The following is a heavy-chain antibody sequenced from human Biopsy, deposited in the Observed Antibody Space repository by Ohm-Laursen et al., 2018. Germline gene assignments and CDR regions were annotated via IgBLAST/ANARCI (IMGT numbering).Heavy chain of an antibody. CDR3: ARDRGYYSDRTVPGYFDL. CDR1: GGSVRSPDHR. Sequence: PSQTLSLTCTVSGGSVRSPDHRWNWVRRAPGKGLEWIGNIYYSWTTFYSPSLRGRVTMDLDRSKNHFSLRLRSVTPADTAIYYCARDRGYYSDRTVPGYFDLWGRGTLVTVSS. J-gene: IGHJ2*01. V-gene: IGHV4-61*03. CDR2: IYYSWTT. D-gene: IGHD3-22*01.